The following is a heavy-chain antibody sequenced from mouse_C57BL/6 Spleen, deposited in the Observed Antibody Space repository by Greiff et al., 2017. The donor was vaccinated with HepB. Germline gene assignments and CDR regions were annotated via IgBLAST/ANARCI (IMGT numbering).Heavy chain of an antibody. V-gene: IGHV14-4*01. CDR2: IDPENGDT. CDR3: TTTTVDDY. J-gene: IGHJ2*01. CDR1: GFNIKDDY. D-gene: IGHD1-1*01. Sequence: DVHLVESGAELVRPGASVKLSCTASGFNIKDDYMHWVKQRPEQGLEWIGWIDPENGDTEYASKFQGKATITADTSSNTAYLQLSSLTSEDTAVYYCTTTTVDDYWGQGTTLTVSS.